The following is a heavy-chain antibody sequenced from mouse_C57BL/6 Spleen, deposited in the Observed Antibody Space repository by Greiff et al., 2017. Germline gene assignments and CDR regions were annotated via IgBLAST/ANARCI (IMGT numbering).Heavy chain of an antibody. D-gene: IGHD2-4*01. CDR1: GFTFSDYG. CDR3: VTYYDYDWAMDY. V-gene: IGHV5-17*01. J-gene: IGHJ4*01. Sequence: EVKLMESGGGLVKPGGSLKLSCAASGFTFSDYGMHWVRQAPEKGLEWVAYISSGSSTIYYADTVKGRFTISRDNAKNTLFLQMTSLRSEDTAMYYCVTYYDYDWAMDYWGQGTSVTVSS. CDR2: ISSGSSTI.